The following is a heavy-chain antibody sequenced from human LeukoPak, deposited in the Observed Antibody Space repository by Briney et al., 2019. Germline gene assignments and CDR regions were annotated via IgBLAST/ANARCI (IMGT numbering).Heavy chain of an antibody. CDR1: GFTFSSYS. J-gene: IGHJ4*02. V-gene: IGHV3-7*01. Sequence: GGSLRLSSAASGFTFSSYSMNWVRQAPGKGLEWVANMKEDGSEKNYVDSVKGRFTISRDNAQDSLYLQMNSLRAEDTAVYYCARDRGYSNFDYWGQGTLVTVSS. CDR2: MKEDGSEK. D-gene: IGHD4-11*01. CDR3: ARDRGYSNFDY.